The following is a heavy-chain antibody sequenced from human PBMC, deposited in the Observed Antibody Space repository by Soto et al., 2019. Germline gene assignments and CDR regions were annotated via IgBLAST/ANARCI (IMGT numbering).Heavy chain of an antibody. D-gene: IGHD3-3*01. CDR2: TSNSAPT. V-gene: IGHV4-59*08. Sequence: QVQLQESGPGLVKPSETLSLTCTVSGGSISSYHWSWIRQSPGKGLEWIGYTSNSAPTIYNPSLKSRVTISADSSNNQSSMRLSSVTADDTAVYFGARLFRDLYNAVEYWGQGALVTVSS. CDR3: ARLFRDLYNAVEY. CDR1: GGSISSYH. J-gene: IGHJ4*02.